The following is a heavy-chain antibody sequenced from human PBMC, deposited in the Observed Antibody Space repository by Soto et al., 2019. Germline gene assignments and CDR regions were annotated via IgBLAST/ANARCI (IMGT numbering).Heavy chain of an antibody. J-gene: IGHJ5*02. V-gene: IGHV4-4*02. CDR1: GASIGSGGW. CDR2: IFHDGNT. CDR3: ARHEGWTGPDQ. Sequence: LSLTCAVSGASIGSGGWWSWVRQPPGKGLEWIAEIFHDGNTNYSPSLKSRVTISVDKSQNQFSLNVYSVTAADTAVYYCARHEGWTGPDQWGQGTLVTVSS. D-gene: IGHD2-8*02.